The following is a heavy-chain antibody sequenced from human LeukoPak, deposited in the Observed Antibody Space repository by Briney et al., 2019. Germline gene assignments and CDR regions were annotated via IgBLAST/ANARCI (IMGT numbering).Heavy chain of an antibody. CDR2: IYSGGST. Sequence: GGSLRLSCAASGFTVSSNYMSWVRQAPGKGLEWVSVIYSGGSTYYADSVKGRFTISRDNSKNTLYLQMNSLRAEDTAVYYCARDQSGEWELLSGWWFDPWGQGTLVTVSS. J-gene: IGHJ5*02. CDR1: GFTVSSNY. V-gene: IGHV3-53*01. D-gene: IGHD1-26*01. CDR3: ARDQSGEWELLSGWWFDP.